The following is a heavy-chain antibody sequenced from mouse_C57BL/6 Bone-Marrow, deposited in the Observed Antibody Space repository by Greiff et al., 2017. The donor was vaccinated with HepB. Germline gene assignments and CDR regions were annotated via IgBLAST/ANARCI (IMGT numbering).Heavy chain of an antibody. Sequence: QVQLQQPGAELVKPGASVKLSCKASGYTFTSYWMHWVKQRPGQGLEWIGMIHPNSGSTNYNEKFKSKATLTVYKSTSTAYLQLSSLTSEDSAVYYCARGFITTVVADYWGQGTTLTVSS. V-gene: IGHV1-64*01. D-gene: IGHD1-1*01. CDR3: ARGFITTVVADY. CDR1: GYTFTSYW. J-gene: IGHJ2*01. CDR2: IHPNSGST.